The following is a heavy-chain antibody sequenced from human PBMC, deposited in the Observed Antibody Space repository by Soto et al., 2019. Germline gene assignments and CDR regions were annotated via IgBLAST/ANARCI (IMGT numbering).Heavy chain of an antibody. D-gene: IGHD3-16*01. V-gene: IGHV4-31*03. CDR3: ARDIGGMPAYSWP. Sequence: SETLSLTCTVSGGSVSSGGYYWSWIRQHPGKGLEWIGYIYYSGSTYYNPSLKSRVTISVDTSKNQFSLKLSSVTAADTAVYYCARDIGGMPAYSWPWGQGTLVTVSS. CDR2: IYYSGST. CDR1: GGSVSSGGYY. J-gene: IGHJ5*02.